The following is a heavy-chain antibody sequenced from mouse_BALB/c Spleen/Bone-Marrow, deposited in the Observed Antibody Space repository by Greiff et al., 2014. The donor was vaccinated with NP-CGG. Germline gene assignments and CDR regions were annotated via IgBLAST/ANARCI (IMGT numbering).Heavy chain of an antibody. J-gene: IGHJ2*01. CDR2: VDPANGNT. Sequence: EVQLQQSGAELVKPGASVKLSCTASGFNIKDTYMHWVKQRPEQGLEWIGRVDPANGNTKYDQKFQGKATITADKSSNTAYLQLSSLTSEVTAVYYCARYRLGTYFDYWGQGTTHTVSS. D-gene: IGHD2-14*01. CDR1: GFNIKDTY. V-gene: IGHV14-3*02. CDR3: ARYRLGTYFDY.